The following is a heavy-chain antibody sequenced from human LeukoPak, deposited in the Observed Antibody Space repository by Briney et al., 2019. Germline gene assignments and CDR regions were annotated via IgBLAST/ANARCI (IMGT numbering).Heavy chain of an antibody. D-gene: IGHD3-16*02. CDR2: IYHSGST. CDR1: GYSISSGYY. V-gene: IGHV4-38-2*02. CDR3: ARIYGLYQEAMDV. J-gene: IGHJ6*02. Sequence: PETLSLTCTVSGYSISSGYYWGWIRQPPGKGLEWIGSIYHSGSTYYNPSLKSRVTISVDTSKNQFSLKLSSVTAADTAVYYCARIYGLYQEAMDVWGPGITVTVSS.